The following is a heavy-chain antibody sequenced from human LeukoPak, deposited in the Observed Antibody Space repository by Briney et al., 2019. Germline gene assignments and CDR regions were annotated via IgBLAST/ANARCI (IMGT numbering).Heavy chain of an antibody. CDR2: INVGNGNT. J-gene: IGHJ4*02. V-gene: IGHV1-18*01. Sequence: GASVKVSCKASGYTFTSYGISWVRQAPGQGLEWMGWINVGNGNTKYSQKFQGRVTITTDTSASTAYMELSSLRSEDTAVYFCARDLIVYGSGSYFDYWGQGTLVTVSS. D-gene: IGHD3-10*01. CDR1: GYTFTSYG. CDR3: ARDLIVYGSGSYFDY.